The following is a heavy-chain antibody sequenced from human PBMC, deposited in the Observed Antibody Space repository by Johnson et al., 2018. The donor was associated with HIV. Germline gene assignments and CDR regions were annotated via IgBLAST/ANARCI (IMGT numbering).Heavy chain of an antibody. D-gene: IGHD5-24*01. V-gene: IGHV3-NL1*01. Sequence: QVQLVESGGGVVQPGGSLRLSCAASGFTFSSYAMHWVRQAPGKGLEWVAVIYSGGSTYYADSVKGRFTISRDNSKNTLYLQMNRLRAEDTAVYYCAREWLYGFDIWGQGTMVTVSS. CDR3: AREWLYGFDI. CDR1: GFTFSSYA. J-gene: IGHJ3*02. CDR2: IYSGGST.